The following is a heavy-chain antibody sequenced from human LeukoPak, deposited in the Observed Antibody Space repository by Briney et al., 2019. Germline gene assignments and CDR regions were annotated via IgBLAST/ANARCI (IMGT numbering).Heavy chain of an antibody. D-gene: IGHD1-7*01. J-gene: IGHJ4*02. Sequence: PSETLSLTCTVSGGSISSYYWSWIRQPAGKGLEWIGRIYTSGTTNYNTNYNPSLKSRVTTSVDTSKNQLSLKLSSVTAADTAVYYCARETRQGSDYWGQGTLVTVSS. CDR2: IYTSGTTNYNT. CDR1: GGSISSYY. V-gene: IGHV4-4*07. CDR3: ARETRQGSDY.